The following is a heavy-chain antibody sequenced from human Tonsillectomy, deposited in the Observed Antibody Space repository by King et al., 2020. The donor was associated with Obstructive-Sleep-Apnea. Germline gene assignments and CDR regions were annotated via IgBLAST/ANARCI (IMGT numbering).Heavy chain of an antibody. CDR1: GYSISSGFY. D-gene: IGHD2-15*01. CDR3: ARDPNSGGGSCYFDY. J-gene: IGHJ4*02. CDR2: IFHSGST. V-gene: IGHV4-38-2*02. Sequence: VQLQESGPGLVKPSETLSLTCTVSGYSISSGFYWGWIRQPPGKGLEWIGSIFHSGSTYYNPSLRSRVTISVDTSKNQVSLKLTSVTAADTAVYYCARDPNSGGGSCYFDYWGQGTLVAVSS.